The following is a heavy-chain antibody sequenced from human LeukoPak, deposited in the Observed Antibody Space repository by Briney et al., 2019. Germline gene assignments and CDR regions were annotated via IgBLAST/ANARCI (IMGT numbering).Heavy chain of an antibody. CDR3: AKDRDYYDSSGYFDY. V-gene: IGHV3-NL1*01. CDR2: ICSSSSYT. D-gene: IGHD3-22*01. CDR1: GITFSSYS. Sequence: PGGSLRLSCAASGITFSSYSMHWVRQAPGKGLEWVSFICSSSSYTYYADSVKGRFTISRDNSKNTLYLQMNSLRAEDTAVYYCAKDRDYYDSSGYFDYWGQGTLVTVSS. J-gene: IGHJ4*02.